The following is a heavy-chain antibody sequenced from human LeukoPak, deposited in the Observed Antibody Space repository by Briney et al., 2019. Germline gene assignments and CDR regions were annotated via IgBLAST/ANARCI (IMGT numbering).Heavy chain of an antibody. J-gene: IGHJ4*02. CDR3: SRHPSVDYLTI. CDR2: IYYSGNT. D-gene: IGHD3-9*01. CDR1: GGSINSHY. V-gene: IGHV4-59*08. Sequence: SETLSLTCSVSGGSINSHYWSWIRQPPGKGLEWIGYIYYSGNTNYNPSLKTRVTISIDTSKKQFSLKLRSVTAADTAVYYCSRHPSVDYLTIWGQGTLVAVSS.